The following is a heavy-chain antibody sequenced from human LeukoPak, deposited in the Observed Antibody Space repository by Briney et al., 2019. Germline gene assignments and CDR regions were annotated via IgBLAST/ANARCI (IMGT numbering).Heavy chain of an antibody. Sequence: GGSLRLSCAASGFTFSSYAMSWVRQAPGEGLEWVSAISGSGGSTYYADSVKGRFTISRDNSKNTLYLQMNSLRAEDTAEYYCAKAGGYYYDWFDPWGQGTLVTVSS. CDR1: GFTFSSYA. D-gene: IGHD3-22*01. V-gene: IGHV3-23*01. CDR2: ISGSGGST. CDR3: AKAGGYYYDWFDP. J-gene: IGHJ5*02.